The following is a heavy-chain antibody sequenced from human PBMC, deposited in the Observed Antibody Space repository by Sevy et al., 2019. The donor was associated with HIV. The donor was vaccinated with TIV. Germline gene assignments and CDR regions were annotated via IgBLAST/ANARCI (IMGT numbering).Heavy chain of an antibody. CDR1: GFTFSSYG. CDR3: AKSRNRIAVADTPDY. Sequence: GGSLRLSCAASGFTFSSYGMHWVRQAPGKGLEWVAFIRYDGSNKYYADSVKGRFTISRDNPKNTLYLQMNSLRAEDTAVYYCAKSRNRIAVADTPDYWGQGTLVTVSS. V-gene: IGHV3-30*02. CDR2: IRYDGSNK. D-gene: IGHD6-19*01. J-gene: IGHJ4*02.